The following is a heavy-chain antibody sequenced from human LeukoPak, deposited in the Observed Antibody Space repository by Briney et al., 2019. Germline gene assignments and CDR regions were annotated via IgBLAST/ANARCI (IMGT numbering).Heavy chain of an antibody. CDR1: GFTFSSYS. D-gene: IGHD2-21*02. Sequence: GGSLRLSCAASGFTFSSYSMNWVRQAPGKGLGWVSSISSSSSYIYYADSVKGRFTISRDNAKNSLYLQMNSLRAEDTAVYYCAREPVVVTAAAFDIWGQGTMVTVSS. CDR2: ISSSSSYI. V-gene: IGHV3-21*01. J-gene: IGHJ3*02. CDR3: AREPVVVTAAAFDI.